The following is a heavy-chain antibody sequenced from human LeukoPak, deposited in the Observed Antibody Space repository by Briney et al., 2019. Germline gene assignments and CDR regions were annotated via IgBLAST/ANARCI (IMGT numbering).Heavy chain of an antibody. V-gene: IGHV3-23*01. CDR2: ISGSGGST. CDR1: GFTFYDYG. D-gene: IGHD2-2*01. Sequence: GGSLRLSCAASGFTFYDYGMSWVRHAPGKGLEWVSAISGSGGSTYYADSVKGRFTISRDNSKNTLYLQMNSLRAEDTAVYYCAKDRVRYCSSTSCQNFDYWGQGTLVTVSS. J-gene: IGHJ4*02. CDR3: AKDRVRYCSSTSCQNFDY.